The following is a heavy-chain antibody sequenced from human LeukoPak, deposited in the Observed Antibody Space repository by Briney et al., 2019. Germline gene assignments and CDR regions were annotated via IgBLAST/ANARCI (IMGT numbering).Heavy chain of an antibody. CDR2: IYPGDSDT. V-gene: IGHV5-51*01. CDR3: ARHRGPGYSSCDY. Sequence: GGSLKISCKGSGYSFTSYWIGWVRPVPGKGLEWMGIIYPGDSDTRYSPSFQGQVTISADKSISTAYLQWSSLKASDTAMYYCARHRGPGYSSCDYWGQGTLVTVSS. CDR1: GYSFTSYW. J-gene: IGHJ4*02. D-gene: IGHD5-18*01.